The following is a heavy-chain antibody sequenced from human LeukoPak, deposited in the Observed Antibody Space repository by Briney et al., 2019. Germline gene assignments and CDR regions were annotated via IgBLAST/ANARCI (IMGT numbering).Heavy chain of an antibody. CDR3: ARDRRGYCSGTSCSYYFDY. J-gene: IGHJ4*02. CDR1: GFTFDDYA. CDR2: ISWNSGSI. D-gene: IGHD2-2*01. Sequence: GGSLRLSCAASGFTFDDYAMHWVRQAPGKGLEWVSGISWNSGSIGYADSVKGRFTISRDNAKNSLYLQMKSLRAEDTAVYYCARDRRGYCSGTSCSYYFDYWGQGTLVTVSS. V-gene: IGHV3-9*01.